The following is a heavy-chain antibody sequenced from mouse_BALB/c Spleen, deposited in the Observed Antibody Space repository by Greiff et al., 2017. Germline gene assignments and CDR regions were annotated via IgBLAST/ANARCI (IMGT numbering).Heavy chain of an antibody. D-gene: IGHD2-4*01. J-gene: IGHJ1*01. CDR1: GYTFSSYW. Sequence: QVQLKQSGAELMKPGASVKISCKATGYTFSSYWIEWVKQRPGHGLEWIGEILPGSGSTNYNEKFKGKATFTADTSSNTAYMQLSSLTSEDSAVYYCARADYDWYFDVWGAGTTVTVSS. CDR2: ILPGSGST. V-gene: IGHV1-9*01. CDR3: ARADYDWYFDV.